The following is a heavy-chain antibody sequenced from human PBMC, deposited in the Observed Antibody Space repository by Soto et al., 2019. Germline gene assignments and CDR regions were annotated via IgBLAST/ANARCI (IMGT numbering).Heavy chain of an antibody. CDR1: GFIFSSYG. CDR3: ARDGSRESGGVKHDLTDFDP. D-gene: IGHD2-2*01. J-gene: IGHJ5*02. Sequence: QVQLVESGGGVVQPGRSLRLSCAASGFIFSSYGMHWVRQAPGKGLEWVAVIWYDGSNKYYADSVKGRFTISRDNSKNTLYLQMNSLRAEGTAVYYCARDGSRESGGVKHDLTDFDPWGQGTLVTVSS. CDR2: IWYDGSNK. V-gene: IGHV3-33*01.